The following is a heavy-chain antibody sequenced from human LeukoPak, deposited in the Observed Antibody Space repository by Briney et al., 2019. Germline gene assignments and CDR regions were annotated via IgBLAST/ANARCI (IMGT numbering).Heavy chain of an antibody. CDR3: AKEARYYDFWSGYYSPYFDY. Sequence: GGSLRLSCAASGFTFADYAMHWVRQAPGKGLEWVSLISWDGGSTYYADSVKGRFTISRDNSKNSLYLQMNSLRTEDTALYYCAKEARYYDFWSGYYSPYFDYWGQGTLVTVSS. J-gene: IGHJ4*02. D-gene: IGHD3-3*01. CDR2: ISWDGGST. V-gene: IGHV3-43*01. CDR1: GFTFADYA.